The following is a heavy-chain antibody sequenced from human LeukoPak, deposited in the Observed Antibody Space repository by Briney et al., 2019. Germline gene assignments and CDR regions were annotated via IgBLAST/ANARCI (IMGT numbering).Heavy chain of an antibody. CDR3: AKGGGGYSYGGAFDY. Sequence: GGSLRLSCAASGFTFSSYAMSWVRQAPGKGLEWVSAISGSGRSTYYADSVKGRFTISRDNSKNTLYLQMNSLRAEDTAVYYCAKGGGGYSYGGAFDYWGQGTLVTVSS. D-gene: IGHD5-18*01. V-gene: IGHV3-23*01. J-gene: IGHJ4*02. CDR1: GFTFSSYA. CDR2: ISGSGRST.